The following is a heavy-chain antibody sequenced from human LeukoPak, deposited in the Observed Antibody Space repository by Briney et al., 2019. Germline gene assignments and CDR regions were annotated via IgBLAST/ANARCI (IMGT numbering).Heavy chain of an antibody. CDR3: ARGSLGYCSSTSCYMRFVFDY. CDR2: INHSGST. D-gene: IGHD2-2*02. CDR1: GGSFSGYY. Sequence: PSETLSLTCAVYGGSFSGYYWSWTRQPPGKGLEWIGEINHSGSTNYNPSLKSRVTISVDTSKNQFSLKLSSVTAADTAVYYCARGSLGYCSSTSCYMRFVFDYWGQGTLVTVSS. J-gene: IGHJ4*02. V-gene: IGHV4-34*01.